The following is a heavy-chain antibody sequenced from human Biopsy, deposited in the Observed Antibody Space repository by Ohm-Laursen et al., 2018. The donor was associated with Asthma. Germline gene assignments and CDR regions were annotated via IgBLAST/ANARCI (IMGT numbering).Heavy chain of an antibody. CDR2: INAGNGNT. Sequence: ASVKVSCKASGYTFINYAIHWVRQAPGQRLEWMGWINAGNGNTKYSQKFQGRVTITADESTKTAYMELSSLTSEDTAVYYCARVQKSPGDRWFDPWGQGTLVTVSS. CDR1: GYTFINYA. J-gene: IGHJ5*02. D-gene: IGHD7-27*01. V-gene: IGHV1-3*01. CDR3: ARVQKSPGDRWFDP.